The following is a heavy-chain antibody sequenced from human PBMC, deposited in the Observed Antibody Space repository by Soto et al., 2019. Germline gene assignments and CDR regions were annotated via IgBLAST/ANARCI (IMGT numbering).Heavy chain of an antibody. D-gene: IGHD3-22*01. CDR1: GGSISSSSYY. J-gene: IGHJ4*02. CDR2: IYYSGST. CDR3: ARPYDSSGYYTL. V-gene: IGHV4-39*01. Sequence: SETLSLTCTVSGGSISSSSYYWGWIRQPPGKGLEWIGSIYYSGSTYYNPSLKSRVTISVDTSKNQFSLKLSSVTAADTAVYYCARPYDSSGYYTLWGQGTLVTVSS.